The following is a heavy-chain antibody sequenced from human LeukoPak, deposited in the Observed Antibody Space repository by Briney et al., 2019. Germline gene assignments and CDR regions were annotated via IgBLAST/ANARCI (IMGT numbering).Heavy chain of an antibody. Sequence: PSEPLSLTGTVSGGSINSYYWSWIRQPPRKGPEWIGYIYYSGSTNYNPSLKSRVAISVHTSKNKFSLMLSSLAAADTAVYYCGRLTGYSSESWFDPWGQGTLVTVSS. CDR1: GGSINSYY. J-gene: IGHJ5*02. CDR3: GRLTGYSSESWFDP. V-gene: IGHV4-59*01. CDR2: IYYSGST. D-gene: IGHD3-9*01.